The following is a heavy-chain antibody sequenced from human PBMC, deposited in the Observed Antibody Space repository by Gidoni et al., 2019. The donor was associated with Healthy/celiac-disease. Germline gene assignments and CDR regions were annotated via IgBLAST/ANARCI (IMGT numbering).Heavy chain of an antibody. Sequence: EVQRLESGGGLVQPGGSLRRSCAAYGCNFSSYAMCWFRQATGKGLEWVSAIGGSGGSTYYADSVKGRFTISRDNSKNTLYLQMNSLRAEDTAVYYCAKDQLRLLDLNLLGDWGQGTLVTVSS. CDR2: IGGSGGST. D-gene: IGHD2-15*01. CDR1: GCNFSSYA. CDR3: AKDQLRLLDLNLLGD. V-gene: IGHV3-23*01. J-gene: IGHJ4*02.